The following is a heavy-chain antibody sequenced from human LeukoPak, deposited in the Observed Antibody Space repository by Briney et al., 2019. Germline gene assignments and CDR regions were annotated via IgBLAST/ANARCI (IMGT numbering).Heavy chain of an antibody. D-gene: IGHD6-13*01. Sequence: PSETLSLTCTVSGGSISSGDYYWSWIRQPPGKGLEWIGYIYYSGSTYYNPSLKSRVTISVDTSKNQFSLKLSSVTAADTAVYYCARGSSSWYYYFDYWGQGTLVTVSS. CDR2: IYYSGST. J-gene: IGHJ4*02. CDR3: ARGSSSWYYYFDY. V-gene: IGHV4-30-4*01. CDR1: GGSISSGDYY.